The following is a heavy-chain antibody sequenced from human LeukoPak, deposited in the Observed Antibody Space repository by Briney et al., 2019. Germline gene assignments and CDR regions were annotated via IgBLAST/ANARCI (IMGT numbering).Heavy chain of an antibody. D-gene: IGHD3-22*01. CDR3: ASPQDYDSSGYFPGFDY. CDR2: IIPIFGTA. V-gene: IGHV1-69*13. Sequence: SVKVSCKASGYTFTSYYMHWVRQAPGQGLEWMGGIIPIFGTANYAQKFQGRVTITADESTSTAYMELSSLRSEDTAVYYCASPQDYDSSGYFPGFDYWGQGTLVTVSS. CDR1: GYTFTSYY. J-gene: IGHJ4*02.